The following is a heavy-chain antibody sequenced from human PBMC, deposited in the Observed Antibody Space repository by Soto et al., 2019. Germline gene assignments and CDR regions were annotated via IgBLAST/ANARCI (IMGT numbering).Heavy chain of an antibody. J-gene: IGHJ5*02. CDR3: ARESGDWSINWSDP. D-gene: IGHD2-21*02. CDR1: GFDFSNHW. CDR2: ITSDGKSK. V-gene: IGHV3-74*01. Sequence: GGALRLSCAASGFDFSNHWMHWVRQRPAEGLVWVSRITSDGKSKAYAESVKGRFAISRDNAKNTLYLQMNGLTAEDTAVYYCARESGDWSINWSDPWGQGSMVTFYS.